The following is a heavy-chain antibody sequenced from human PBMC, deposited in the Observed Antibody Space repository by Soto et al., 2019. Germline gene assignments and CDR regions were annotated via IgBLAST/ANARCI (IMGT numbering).Heavy chain of an antibody. CDR2: ISNDGRRK. CDR3: ARAATAMTYDF. Sequence: VGSLRLSCAASGFSLTTNTMHWVRQVPGKGLEWVATISNDGRRKYYADFVKGRFTISRDTANNILYLEMSSLRAEDTSLYYCARAATAMTYDFWGQGTQVTVSS. D-gene: IGHD2-21*02. CDR1: GFSLTTNT. V-gene: IGHV3-30*04. J-gene: IGHJ4*02.